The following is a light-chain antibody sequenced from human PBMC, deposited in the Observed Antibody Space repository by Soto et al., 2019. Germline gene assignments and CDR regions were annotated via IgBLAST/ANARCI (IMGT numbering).Light chain of an antibody. J-gene: IGLJ1*01. CDR1: SXDVGAYNY. Sequence: QSALTQPPSASGSPGQSVAISCTGTSXDVGAYNYVAWCQQHPGKVPKLMIYEVSKRPSGVPDRFSGSKSGNTASLTVSGLQADDEADYYCSSYAGSDVFVFGTGTKVTVL. V-gene: IGLV2-8*01. CDR3: SSYAGSDVFV. CDR2: EVS.